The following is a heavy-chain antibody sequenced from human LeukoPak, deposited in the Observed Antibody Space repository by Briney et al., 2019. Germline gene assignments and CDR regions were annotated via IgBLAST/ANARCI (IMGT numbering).Heavy chain of an antibody. CDR3: ASSYYYGSGSYFPPFDY. V-gene: IGHV4-34*01. J-gene: IGHJ4*02. Sequence: SETLSLICAVYGGSFSGYYWSWTRQPPGKGLEWIGEINHSGSTNYNPSLKSRVTISVDTSKNQFSLKLSSVTAEDTAVYYCASSYYYGSGSYFPPFDYWGQGTLVTVSS. CDR2: INHSGST. D-gene: IGHD3-10*01. CDR1: GGSFSGYY.